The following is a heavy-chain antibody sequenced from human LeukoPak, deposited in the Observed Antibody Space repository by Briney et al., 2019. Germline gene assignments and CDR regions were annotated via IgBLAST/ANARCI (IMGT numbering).Heavy chain of an antibody. CDR3: ARGVSVAGDFDF. J-gene: IGHJ4*02. CDR1: GFTFSSSA. V-gene: IGHV3-23*01. Sequence: PGGSLRLSCAASGFTFSSSAMSWVRQVPGKGLEWVSGISASGGSTYYADSVRGRFTISRDNSKNTLYVQMNSLRDEDTAVYYCARGVSVAGDFDFWGQGALVTVSS. CDR2: ISASGGST. D-gene: IGHD6-19*01.